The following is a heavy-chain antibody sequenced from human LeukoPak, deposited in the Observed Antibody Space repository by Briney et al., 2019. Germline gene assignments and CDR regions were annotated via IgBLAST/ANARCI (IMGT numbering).Heavy chain of an antibody. D-gene: IGHD5-24*01. J-gene: IGHJ4*02. Sequence: SETLSLTCTVSGYSISSGYLWGWIRQPPGKGLEWIGSIDGSGTSYYNPSLKSRVTISVDTSKNQFSLKLSSVTAADTAVYYCARVSVVDGYNDNWGQGTLVTVSS. CDR1: GYSISSGYL. V-gene: IGHV4-38-2*02. CDR2: IDGSGTS. CDR3: ARVSVVDGYNDN.